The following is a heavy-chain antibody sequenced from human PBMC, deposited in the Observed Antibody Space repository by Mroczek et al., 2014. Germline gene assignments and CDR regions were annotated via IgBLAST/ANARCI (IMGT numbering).Heavy chain of an antibody. V-gene: IGHV4-30-2*01. CDR2: IYHSGST. D-gene: IGHD5-12*01. CDR1: GGSISSSSYS. J-gene: IGHJ3*02. CDR3: ARRRVATITDAFDI. Sequence: QVQLQQWGPGLVKPSETLSLTCTVSGGSISSSSYSWSWIRQPPGKGLEWIGYIYHSGSTYYNPSLKSRVTISVDRSKNQFSLKLSSVTAADTAVYYCARRRVATITDAFDIWGQGTMVTVSS.